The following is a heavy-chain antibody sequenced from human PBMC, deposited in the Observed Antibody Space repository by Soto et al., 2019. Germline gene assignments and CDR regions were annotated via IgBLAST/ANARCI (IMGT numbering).Heavy chain of an antibody. J-gene: IGHJ5*01. V-gene: IGHV6-1*01. Sequence: PSQTLSLTCAISGDSVSSNSAAWNWIRQSPSRGLEWLGRTYYRTKWNNEYAVSVKSRISINPDTSKNQCFLHLKSVTPEDTAVYYWAREWGRGSSWFLSWFDSWGHGTLV. D-gene: IGHD6-13*01. CDR1: GDSVSSNSAA. CDR3: AREWGRGSSWFLSWFDS. CDR2: TYYRTKWNN.